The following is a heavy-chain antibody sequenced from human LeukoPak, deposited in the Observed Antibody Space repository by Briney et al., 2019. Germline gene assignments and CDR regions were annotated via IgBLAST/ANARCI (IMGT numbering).Heavy chain of an antibody. J-gene: IGHJ4*02. V-gene: IGHV4-39*07. Sequence: SETLSLTCTVSGGSISSGSYYWSWIRQPAGKGLEWIGSIYYSGSTYYNPSLQSRVTISIDTSKNQFSLRLSSVTAADTAVYYCARVLALGGGNAGYFDNWGQGTLVTVSS. D-gene: IGHD4-23*01. CDR1: GGSISSGSYY. CDR2: IYYSGST. CDR3: ARVLALGGGNAGYFDN.